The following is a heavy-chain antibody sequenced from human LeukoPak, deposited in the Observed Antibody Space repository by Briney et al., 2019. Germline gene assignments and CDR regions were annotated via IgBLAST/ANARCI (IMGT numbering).Heavy chain of an antibody. CDR1: GCTFNSYA. CDR2: IIPILGIA. CDR3: ARETYCGGDCYSELWFDP. Sequence: SVKVSCKASGCTFNSYAISWVRQAPGQGLEWMGRIIPILGIANYAQKFQGRVTITADKSTSTAYMELSSLRSEDTAVYYCARETYCGGDCYSELWFDPWGQGTLVTVSS. D-gene: IGHD2-21*02. J-gene: IGHJ5*02. V-gene: IGHV1-69*04.